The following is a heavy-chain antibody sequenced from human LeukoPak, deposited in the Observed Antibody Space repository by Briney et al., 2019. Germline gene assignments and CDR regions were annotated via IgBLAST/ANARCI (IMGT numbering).Heavy chain of an antibody. CDR1: GFTFDDYG. CDR2: INWNGGST. V-gene: IGHV3-20*04. CDR3: ARYLADIVVVPVAFDAFDI. J-gene: IGHJ3*02. Sequence: GGSLRLSCAASGFTFDDYGMSWVRHAPGKGLEWVSGINWNGGSTVYADSVKGRFTISRDNAKTSLYLQMNSLRAEDTALYYCARYLADIVVVPVAFDAFDIWGQGKMVTVSS. D-gene: IGHD2-2*01.